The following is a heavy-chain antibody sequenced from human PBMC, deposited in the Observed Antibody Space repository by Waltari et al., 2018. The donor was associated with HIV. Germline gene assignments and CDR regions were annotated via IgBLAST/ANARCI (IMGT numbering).Heavy chain of an antibody. V-gene: IGHV4-34*01. Sequence: QVQLQQWGAGLLKPSETLSLTCAVYGGSFSGYYWSWIRQPPGKGLEWIGEINHSGSTNYHPSLKSRVTISVDTSKNQFSLKLSSVTAADTAVYYCARGDSSGWGYWGQGTLVTVSS. CDR2: INHSGST. J-gene: IGHJ4*02. CDR1: GGSFSGYY. CDR3: ARGDSSGWGY. D-gene: IGHD3-22*01.